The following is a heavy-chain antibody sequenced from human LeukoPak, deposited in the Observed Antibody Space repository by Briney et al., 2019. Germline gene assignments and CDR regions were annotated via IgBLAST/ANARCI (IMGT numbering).Heavy chain of an antibody. CDR1: GITLSNYG. Sequence: GGSLRLSCAVSGITLSNYGMSWVRQAPGKGLEWVAAISPSADSTSYADSVKGRFAISRDNSKNTVYLQMDSLRAEDTAVYYCAKRESSSSWYNYFDYWGQGTLVTVSS. D-gene: IGHD6-13*01. CDR2: ISPSADST. J-gene: IGHJ4*02. CDR3: AKRESSSSWYNYFDY. V-gene: IGHV3-23*01.